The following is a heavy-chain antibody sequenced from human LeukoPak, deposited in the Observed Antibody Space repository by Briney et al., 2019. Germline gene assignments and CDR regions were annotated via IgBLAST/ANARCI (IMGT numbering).Heavy chain of an antibody. D-gene: IGHD5-18*01. CDR3: ATSTHDTAVGWAFDI. CDR1: GGSISSCNW. CDR2: IYHRGST. Sequence: SGTLSLTCAVSGGSISSCNWWCWVRQPPGKGVEWVGEIYHRGSTNYNPSLKSRVTISVDKSKNHLSLQLSSVTAADTAVYYCATSTHDTAVGWAFDIGGRGPMVSVSS. J-gene: IGHJ3*02. V-gene: IGHV4-4*02.